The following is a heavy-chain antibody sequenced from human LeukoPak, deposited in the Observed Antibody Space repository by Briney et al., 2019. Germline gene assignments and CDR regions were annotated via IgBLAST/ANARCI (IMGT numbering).Heavy chain of an antibody. CDR3: ARDPGYSSPRGDY. Sequence: GASVKVSCKAYGYTFTGYFMHWVRQAPGQGLEWRGWINPNSGGTHYAQKFQGRVTMTRDTSISTAYMELSRLRSDDTAVYYCARDPGYSSPRGDYWGQGTLVTVSS. D-gene: IGHD5-18*01. CDR2: INPNSGGT. V-gene: IGHV1-2*02. CDR1: GYTFTGYF. J-gene: IGHJ4*02.